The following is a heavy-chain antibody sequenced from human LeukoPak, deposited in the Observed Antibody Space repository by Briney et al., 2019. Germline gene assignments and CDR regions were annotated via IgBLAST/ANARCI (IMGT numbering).Heavy chain of an antibody. Sequence: GGSLRLSCTASGFAFSDAWMSWVRQAPGKGLEWVGRIKSKTDGGTTDYAAPVKGRFTISRDDSINTLYLQMNSLKTDDTAVYYCTTLLTFYSDSSGYYRGLAYWGQGTLVTVSS. CDR1: GFAFSDAW. V-gene: IGHV3-15*01. J-gene: IGHJ4*02. CDR2: IKSKTDGGTT. D-gene: IGHD3-22*01. CDR3: TTLLTFYSDSSGYYRGLAY.